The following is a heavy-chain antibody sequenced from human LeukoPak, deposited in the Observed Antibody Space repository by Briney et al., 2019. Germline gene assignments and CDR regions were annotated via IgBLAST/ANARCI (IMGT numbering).Heavy chain of an antibody. CDR3: ARLSKGRYFDYIFDY. J-gene: IGHJ4*02. Sequence: SETLSLTCTVSGGSVSSTEFSWGWIRQPPGKCLQWVGNLYYSGSTSYHPSLNSRVTMSVDTSKNQFSLKMTSVTAADTAVYYCARLSKGRYFDYIFDYWGQGSLVTVSS. CDR2: LYYSGST. D-gene: IGHD3-9*01. CDR1: GGSVSSTEFS. V-gene: IGHV4-39*01.